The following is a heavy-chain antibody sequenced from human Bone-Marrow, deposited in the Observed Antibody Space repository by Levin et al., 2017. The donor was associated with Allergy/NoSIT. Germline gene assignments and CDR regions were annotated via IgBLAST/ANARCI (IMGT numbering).Heavy chain of an antibody. Sequence: LSLTCAASGFKFSSFAIHWVRQAPGKVLEWVALISYDGNNQDYADSVKVRFTISRDNSKNTVYLQMNRLKPEDTAVYYCARGSAEFDYWGQGVLVTVSS. CDR3: ARGSAEFDY. V-gene: IGHV3-30*04. CDR2: ISYDGNNQ. D-gene: IGHD1-14*01. CDR1: GFKFSSFA. J-gene: IGHJ4*02.